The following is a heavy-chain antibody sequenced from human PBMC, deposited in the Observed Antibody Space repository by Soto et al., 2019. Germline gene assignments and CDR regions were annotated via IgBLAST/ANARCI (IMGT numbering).Heavy chain of an antibody. Sequence: LGGSLRLSCAASGFTVSANYMSWFRQAPGKGLEWVSVIYSGGSIYYADSVQGRFTISRDNSKNTLYLQMYSLRAEDTAVYYCARDRRDGDTIWGQGALVTVSS. CDR3: ARDRRDGDTI. D-gene: IGHD3-3*01. CDR2: IYSGGSI. CDR1: GFTVSANY. J-gene: IGHJ4*02. V-gene: IGHV3-66*01.